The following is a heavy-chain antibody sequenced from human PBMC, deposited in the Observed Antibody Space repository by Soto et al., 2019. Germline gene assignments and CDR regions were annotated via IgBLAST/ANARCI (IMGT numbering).Heavy chain of an antibody. V-gene: IGHV4-30-4*01. Sequence: TLSLTCVVSGDSVTSDEFYWGWIRQTPGEGLEYIAYIYHRGITDSNPSLKSRLTIAVDTSKNQFSLNLASVTSADTAVYYCVRIHRHSAMCHFDCWGQG. CDR3: VRIHRHSAMCHFDC. D-gene: IGHD5-18*01. CDR1: GDSVTSDEFY. CDR2: IYHRGIT. J-gene: IGHJ4*02.